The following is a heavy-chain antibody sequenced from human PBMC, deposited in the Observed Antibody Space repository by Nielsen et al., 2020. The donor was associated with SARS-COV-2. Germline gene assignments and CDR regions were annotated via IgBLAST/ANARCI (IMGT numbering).Heavy chain of an antibody. D-gene: IGHD4-17*01. CDR3: AKRDYGDYHENFDY. CDR1: GFIFSNYA. CDR2: ISGSGGNT. V-gene: IGHV3-23*01. J-gene: IGHJ4*02. Sequence: GESLKISCAASGFIFSNYAMSWVRQAPGKGLEWVSAISGSGGNTYYADSVKGRFSISRDNSKNTLYMQMNSLRAEDTATYYCAKRDYGDYHENFDYWGQGTLVTVSS.